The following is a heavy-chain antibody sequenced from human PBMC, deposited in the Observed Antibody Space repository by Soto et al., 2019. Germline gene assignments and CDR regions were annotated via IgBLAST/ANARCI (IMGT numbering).Heavy chain of an antibody. CDR3: ARDRAIVVGAFGI. CDR1: GFTFSSYG. J-gene: IGHJ3*02. D-gene: IGHD3-22*01. CDR2: IWYDGSNK. V-gene: IGHV3-33*01. Sequence: GGSLRLSCAAPGFTFSSYGMHWVRQAPDKGLEWVAVIWYDGSNKYYADSVKGRCTISRDNSKNTLYLQMNSLRAEDTAVYYCARDRAIVVGAFGIWGEGTMVTVS.